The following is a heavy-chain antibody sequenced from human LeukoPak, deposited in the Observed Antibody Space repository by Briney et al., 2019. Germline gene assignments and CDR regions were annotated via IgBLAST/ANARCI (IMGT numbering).Heavy chain of an antibody. Sequence: PGGSLRLSCAASGFTFSDYHMNWIRQAPGKGLEWLSYISPGGGTIYFADSVKGRFTLSRDYAKNSLYLQVNSLTAEDTALDYCVCGRDIAVAGPGGYFDHWGQGTLVTVSS. CDR3: VCGRDIAVAGPGGYFDH. V-gene: IGHV3-11*01. CDR1: GFTFSDYH. J-gene: IGHJ4*02. D-gene: IGHD6-19*01. CDR2: ISPGGGTI.